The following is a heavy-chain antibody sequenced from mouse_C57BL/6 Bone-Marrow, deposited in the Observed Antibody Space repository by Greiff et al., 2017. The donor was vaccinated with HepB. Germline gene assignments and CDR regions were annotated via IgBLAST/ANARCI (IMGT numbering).Heavy chain of an antibody. D-gene: IGHD1-1*01. Sequence: DVQLQESGPGLVKPSQSLSLTCSVTGYSITSGYYWNWIRQFPGNKLEWMGYISYDGSNNYNPSLKNRISITRDTSKNQFFLKLNSVTTEDTATYYCARDLDYYGFDYWGQGTTLTVSS. J-gene: IGHJ2*01. V-gene: IGHV3-6*01. CDR3: ARDLDYYGFDY. CDR2: ISYDGSN. CDR1: GYSITSGYY.